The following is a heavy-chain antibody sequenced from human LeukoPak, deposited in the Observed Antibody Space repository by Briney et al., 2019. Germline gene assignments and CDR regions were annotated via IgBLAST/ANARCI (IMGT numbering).Heavy chain of an antibody. CDR1: GFTFSRYG. V-gene: IGHV3-33*06. CDR3: ANSGGNSFDY. CDR2: IWYDGSNE. J-gene: IGHJ4*02. Sequence: GGSLRLTCAASGFTFSRYGMHWVRQAPGKGLECVAVIWYDGSNEYYADSVKGRFTISRDNSKNTLYLQMNSLRAEDTAVYYCANSGGNSFDYWGQGTLVTVSS. D-gene: IGHD6-19*01.